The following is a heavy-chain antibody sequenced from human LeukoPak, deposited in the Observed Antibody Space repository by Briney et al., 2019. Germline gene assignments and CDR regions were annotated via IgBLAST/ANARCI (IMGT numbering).Heavy chain of an antibody. Sequence: GGSLRLSCTASGFTFSTYWMHWVRQAPGKGLVWVSRVDSGGSGPIYVDSVKGRFTISRDNAKNSLYLQMNSLRAEDTAVYFCARGGGLDVWGQGATVTVSS. CDR1: GFTFSTYW. CDR3: ARGGGLDV. CDR2: VDSGGSGP. D-gene: IGHD3-16*01. V-gene: IGHV3-74*01. J-gene: IGHJ6*02.